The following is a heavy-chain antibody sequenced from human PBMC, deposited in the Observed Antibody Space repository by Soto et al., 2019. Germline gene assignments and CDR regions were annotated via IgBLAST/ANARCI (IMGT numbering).Heavy chain of an antibody. Sequence: QVQLVESGGGVVQPGRSLRLSCAASGFTFSSYGMHWVRQAPGKGLEWVAAIWYDGSNKYYADSVKGRFTISRDNSKNTLYLQMNSLRAEDTAVYYCARDRLADSSGWYVSYYGMDVWGQGTTVTVSS. CDR2: IWYDGSNK. CDR1: GFTFSSYG. CDR3: ARDRLADSSGWYVSYYGMDV. J-gene: IGHJ6*02. V-gene: IGHV3-33*01. D-gene: IGHD6-19*01.